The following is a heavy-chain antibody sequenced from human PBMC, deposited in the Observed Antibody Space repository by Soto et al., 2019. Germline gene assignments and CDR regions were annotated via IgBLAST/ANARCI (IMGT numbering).Heavy chain of an antibody. J-gene: IGHJ5*02. CDR2: IGSSSRYT. Sequence: GGSLRLSCVVSGFSFSDYYMSWIRQAPGKGLEWVSYIGSSSRYTNYADSVKGRFIISRDNAKKSLYLQMNNLRAEDTAIYYCAKDGNPIPYLTGYYRLGWFDPWGQGTLVTVSS. CDR1: GFSFSDYY. CDR3: AKDGNPIPYLTGYYRLGWFDP. D-gene: IGHD3-9*01. V-gene: IGHV3-11*06.